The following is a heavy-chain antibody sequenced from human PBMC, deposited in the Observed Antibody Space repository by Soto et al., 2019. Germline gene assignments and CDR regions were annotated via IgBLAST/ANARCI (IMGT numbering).Heavy chain of an antibody. D-gene: IGHD2-2*01. CDR3: ARGYCSSTSCYLFNWFDP. CDR1: GYTFTGYY. Sequence: QVQLVQSGAEVKKPGASVKVSCKASGYTFTGYYMHWVRQAPGQGLEWMGWINPNSGGTNYAQKFQGWVTMTRDTSISTAYMELSRPRSDDTAVYYCARGYCSSTSCYLFNWFDPWGQGTLVTVSS. CDR2: INPNSGGT. V-gene: IGHV1-2*04. J-gene: IGHJ5*02.